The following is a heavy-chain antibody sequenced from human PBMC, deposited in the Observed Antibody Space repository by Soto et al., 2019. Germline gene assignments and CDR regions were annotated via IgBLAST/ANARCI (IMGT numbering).Heavy chain of an antibody. Sequence: QVQLQESGPGLVKPSQTLSLTCTVSGGSISSSGYYWSWIRQHPGKGLEWIGYIYYIGSTYYNPSLNSRVTISVDTSKNQFSLKLSSVTAADTAVYYCARVNRGGYDNNWFDPWGQGTLVTVSS. CDR3: ARVNRGGYDNNWFDP. D-gene: IGHD5-12*01. CDR1: GGSISSSGYY. J-gene: IGHJ5*02. V-gene: IGHV4-31*03. CDR2: IYYIGST.